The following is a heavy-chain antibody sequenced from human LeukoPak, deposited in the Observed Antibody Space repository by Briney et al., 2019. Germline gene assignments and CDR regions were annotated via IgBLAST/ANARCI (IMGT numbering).Heavy chain of an antibody. CDR1: GFIFSNYV. Sequence: GGSLRLSCAASGFIFSNYVTTWVRQAPGKGLEWVSCISDTGGRTDYANSVKGRFTISRDNSKNTLYLQMNSLRAEDTAVYYCAKDGEMPTVPRASYYFDYWGQGALVTVSS. CDR2: ISDTGGRT. CDR3: AKDGEMPTVPRASYYFDY. D-gene: IGHD5-24*01. J-gene: IGHJ4*02. V-gene: IGHV3-23*01.